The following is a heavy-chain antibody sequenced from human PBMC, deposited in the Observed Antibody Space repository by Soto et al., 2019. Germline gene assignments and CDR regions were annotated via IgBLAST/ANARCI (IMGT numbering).Heavy chain of an antibody. CDR3: AHSDGGYEIIYFDF. D-gene: IGHD5-12*01. Sequence: ESGPTLVNPTQTLTLTCTFSGFSFTTAGVAVGWIRQTPGGALEWLTLIYYNDDRRFSPSLRTRLTITGDTSKNQVVLSLTNVDPGVTATYFCAHSDGGYEIIYFDFWGQGIPVTVSS. J-gene: IGHJ4*02. CDR1: GFSFTTAGVA. CDR2: IYYNDDR. V-gene: IGHV2-5*01.